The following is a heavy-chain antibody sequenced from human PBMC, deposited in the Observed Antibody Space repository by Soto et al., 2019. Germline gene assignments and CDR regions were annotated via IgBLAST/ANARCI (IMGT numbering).Heavy chain of an antibody. CDR3: ARGGSDYYFDY. V-gene: IGHV3-64*01. J-gene: IGHJ4*02. D-gene: IGHD2-21*02. CDR1: GFTFSSYA. CDR2: INRNGGST. Sequence: EVQLVESGGGLVQPGGSLRLSCAASGFTFSSYAMHWVRQAPGKGLEYVSTINRNGGSTYYANSVKARFTISRDNSKNTLYLQMGSLRAEDMAVYYCARGGSDYYFDYWGQGTLVTVSS.